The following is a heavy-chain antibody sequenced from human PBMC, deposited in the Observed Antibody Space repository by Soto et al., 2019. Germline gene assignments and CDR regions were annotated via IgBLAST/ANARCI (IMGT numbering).Heavy chain of an antibody. CDR2: IYYSGST. Sequence: PSETLSLTCTVSGGSISSYYWSWIRQPPGKGLEWIGYIYYSGSTNYIPSLKSRVTISVDTSKNQFSLKLSSVTAADTAVYYCAREPGVAVAGHDWYFDLWGRGTLVTFSS. D-gene: IGHD6-19*01. V-gene: IGHV4-59*01. J-gene: IGHJ2*01. CDR1: GGSISSYY. CDR3: AREPGVAVAGHDWYFDL.